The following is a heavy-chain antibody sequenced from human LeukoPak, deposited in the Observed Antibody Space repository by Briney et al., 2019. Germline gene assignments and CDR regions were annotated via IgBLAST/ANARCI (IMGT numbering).Heavy chain of an antibody. CDR3: ARDDCSTTPCYAY. Sequence: GGSLGLSCTTSGFTFTNYGINWVRQAPGKGLEWVAAIWYDGSKTSYTDSVKGRFTVSRDISKNTVYLQMNGLKAEDTAVYYCARDDCSTTPCYAYWGQGTLVTVSS. CDR2: IWYDGSKT. CDR1: GFTFTNYG. D-gene: IGHD2-2*01. J-gene: IGHJ4*02. V-gene: IGHV3-33*01.